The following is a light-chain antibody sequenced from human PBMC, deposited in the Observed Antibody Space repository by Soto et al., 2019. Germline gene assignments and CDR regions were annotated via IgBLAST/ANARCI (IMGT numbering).Light chain of an antibody. CDR1: QSISSW. Sequence: DNHMTQSPSTLSASVGDRVTITCRASQSISSWLAWYQQKPGKAPDLLIYKASSLRSGVPSRFSGSGSGTEFTLTISSLQPDDSATYYCQQYNSYSEAFGQGTKVDIK. CDR2: KAS. V-gene: IGKV1-5*03. CDR3: QQYNSYSEA. J-gene: IGKJ1*01.